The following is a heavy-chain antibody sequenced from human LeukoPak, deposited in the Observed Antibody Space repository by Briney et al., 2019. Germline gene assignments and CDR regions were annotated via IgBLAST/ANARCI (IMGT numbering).Heavy chain of an antibody. J-gene: IGHJ4*02. CDR1: GFTSSSYA. D-gene: IGHD1-26*01. V-gene: IGHV3-30-3*01. Sequence: GGSLRLSCAASGFTSSSYAMHWVRQAPGKGLEWVAVVSYDGSNKYYADSVKGRFTISRDNSKNTLYLQMNSLRAEDTAVYYCARDGSGSYRVSRFDYWGQGTLVTVSS. CDR3: ARDGSGSYRVSRFDY. CDR2: VSYDGSNK.